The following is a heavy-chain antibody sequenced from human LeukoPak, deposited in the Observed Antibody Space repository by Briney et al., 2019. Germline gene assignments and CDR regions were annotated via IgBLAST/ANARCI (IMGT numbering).Heavy chain of an antibody. CDR3: ATLTTVVTAYYFDY. Sequence: SETLSLTCTVSGGSISSYYWSWLRQPPGKGLEWIGYIYHSGSTDYNPSLKSRVTISVDTSKSQFSPKLTSVTAADTAVYYCATLTTVVTAYYFDYWGQGTLVTVSS. V-gene: IGHV4-4*09. D-gene: IGHD4-23*01. CDR1: GGSISSYY. CDR2: IYHSGST. J-gene: IGHJ4*02.